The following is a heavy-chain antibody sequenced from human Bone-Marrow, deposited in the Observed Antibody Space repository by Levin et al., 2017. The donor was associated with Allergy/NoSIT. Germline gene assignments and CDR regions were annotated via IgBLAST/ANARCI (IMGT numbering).Heavy chain of an antibody. J-gene: IGHJ6*02. Sequence: PSESLSLTCAVSGYSISSGYYWGWIRQPPGKGLEWLGSIYHSGSTYYNPSLKSRVTISVDTSKNQFSLKLSSVTAADTAVYYCARGPSFATTHYYYGMDVWGQGTTVTVSS. V-gene: IGHV4-38-2*01. CDR1: GYSISSGYY. D-gene: IGHD2-15*01. CDR3: ARGPSFATTHYYYGMDV. CDR2: IYHSGST.